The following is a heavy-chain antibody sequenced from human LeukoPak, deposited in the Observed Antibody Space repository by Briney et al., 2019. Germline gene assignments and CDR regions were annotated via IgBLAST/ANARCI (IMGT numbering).Heavy chain of an antibody. CDR1: GFTFSAYE. D-gene: IGHD3-16*01. CDR2: ISGSGDTI. Sequence: WGSLTLSCAASGFTFSAYEMNWVRQAPGKGLEWLSYISGSGDTIYYAESVKGRFTISRDNAKNSLYLQMSSLRAEDTAVYYCVSAYGGLLDYWGQGTLVTVSS. J-gene: IGHJ4*02. V-gene: IGHV3-48*03. CDR3: VSAYGGLLDY.